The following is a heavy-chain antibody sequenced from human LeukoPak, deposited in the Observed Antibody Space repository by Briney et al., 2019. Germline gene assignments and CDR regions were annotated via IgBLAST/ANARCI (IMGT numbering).Heavy chain of an antibody. Sequence: SETLSLTCAVYGGSFSGYYWSWIRQPPGKGLEWIGEINHSGSTNYNPSLKSRVTISVDTSKNQFSLKLCSVTAADTAVYYCARAKVRGVRFYYWGQGTLVTVSS. D-gene: IGHD3-10*01. V-gene: IGHV4-34*01. J-gene: IGHJ4*02. CDR2: INHSGST. CDR3: ARAKVRGVRFYY. CDR1: GGSFSGYY.